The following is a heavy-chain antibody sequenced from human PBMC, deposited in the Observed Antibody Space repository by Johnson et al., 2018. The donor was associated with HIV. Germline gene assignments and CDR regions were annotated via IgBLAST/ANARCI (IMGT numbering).Heavy chain of an antibody. J-gene: IGHJ3*01. CDR1: GFTVSSNY. CDR3: ARDVYAGAHEN. CDR2: INWNGGST. D-gene: IGHD5/OR15-5a*01. V-gene: IGHV3-20*04. Sequence: MLLVESGGGLVQPGGSLRLSCAASGFTVSSNYMSWVRQAPGKGLEWVSGINWNGGSTGYADSVKGRFTISRDNAKNSLYLQMNSLRAEDTAVYYCARDVYAGAHENWGQGTRVTVSS.